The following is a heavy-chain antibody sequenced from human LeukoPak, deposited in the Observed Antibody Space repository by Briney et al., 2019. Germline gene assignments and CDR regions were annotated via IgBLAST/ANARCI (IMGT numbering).Heavy chain of an antibody. D-gene: IGHD1-26*01. CDR3: VTDLRWELFDQFDY. V-gene: IGHV3-7*01. Sequence: GGSLRLSCAASGFTFSSYWMSWVRQAPGKGLEWVANIKQDGSEKYYVDSVKGRFTISRDNAKNSLYLQMNSLRAEDTAVYYCVTDLRWELFDQFDYWGQGALVTVSS. CDR2: IKQDGSEK. CDR1: GFTFSSYW. J-gene: IGHJ4*02.